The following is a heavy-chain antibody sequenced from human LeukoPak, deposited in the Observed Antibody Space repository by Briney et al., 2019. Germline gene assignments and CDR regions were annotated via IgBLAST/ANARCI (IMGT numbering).Heavy chain of an antibody. V-gene: IGHV3-7*01. Sequence: GGSLRLSCAASGFHFSSYWMSWVPRAPGKGLEGVANIRQDGSEKYYVNSVKGRFTISRDKAKNSLYLQMNSLGAEDTAVYYCAREGSYGDWGQGFDYWGEGTLVTVSS. CDR3: AREGSYGDWGQGFDY. D-gene: IGHD4-17*01. CDR2: IRQDGSEK. CDR1: GFHFSSYW. J-gene: IGHJ4*02.